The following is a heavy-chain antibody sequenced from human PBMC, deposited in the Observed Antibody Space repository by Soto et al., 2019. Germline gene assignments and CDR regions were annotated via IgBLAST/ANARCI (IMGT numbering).Heavy chain of an antibody. Sequence: GGSLRLSCSASGFTFSDYGMHWVRQAPGKGLEFVSAIISNGGTTYYADSVRGRFTISRDNSKNTLYLQMSSLRADDTAVYYCVKDRSLAVAVLYYFDYWGQGALVTVSS. CDR3: VKDRSLAVAVLYYFDY. CDR1: GFTFSDYG. J-gene: IGHJ4*02. D-gene: IGHD6-19*01. CDR2: IISNGGTT. V-gene: IGHV3-64D*06.